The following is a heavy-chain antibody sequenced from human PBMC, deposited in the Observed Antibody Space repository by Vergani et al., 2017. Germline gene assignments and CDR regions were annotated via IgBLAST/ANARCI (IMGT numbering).Heavy chain of an antibody. CDR1: GGSISSSNW. J-gene: IGHJ4*02. V-gene: IGHV4-4*02. CDR2: IYHSGST. D-gene: IGHD6-19*01. Sequence: QVQLQESGPGLVKPSGTLSLTCAVSGGSISSSNWCCCVRQPPGEVREWIGDIYHSGSTNYNPSLKSRVTISVDKSKKQFFLKMSSVTAADTAVYYCAGDMAVAGPLLGYWGQGTLVTVSS. CDR3: AGDMAVAGPLLGY.